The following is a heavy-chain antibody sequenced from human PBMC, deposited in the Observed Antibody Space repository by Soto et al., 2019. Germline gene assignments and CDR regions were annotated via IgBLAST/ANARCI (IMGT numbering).Heavy chain of an antibody. CDR1: GFTFSSYA. CDR2: ISGSGGST. J-gene: IGHJ4*02. Sequence: LSCAASGFTFSSYAMSGVRQAPGKVLQWVSAISGSGGSTYYADSVKGRFTISRDNSKNTLYLQMNSLRAEDTAVYYCAKDPREARYVLRYFVWLSTNYFDSWGQGTLVTVSS. D-gene: IGHD3-9*01. V-gene: IGHV3-23*01. CDR3: AKDPREARYVLRYFVWLSTNYFDS.